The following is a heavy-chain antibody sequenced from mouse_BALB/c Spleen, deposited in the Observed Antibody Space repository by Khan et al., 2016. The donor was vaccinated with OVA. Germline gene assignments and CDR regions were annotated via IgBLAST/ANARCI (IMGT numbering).Heavy chain of an antibody. CDR3: ARGNWQSYYFDY. J-gene: IGHJ2*01. V-gene: IGHV1S136*01. CDR2: INPYNGGT. D-gene: IGHD4-1*01. Sequence: EVQLQQSGPELVKPGASVKMSCKASGYTFTNYVLHWVKQRPGQGLEWIGYINPYNGGTKYNEKFKVKATLASEKSSITAYMELSSLTSEDSAVYYCARGNWQSYYFDYWGQGTTLTLSS. CDR1: GYTFTNYV.